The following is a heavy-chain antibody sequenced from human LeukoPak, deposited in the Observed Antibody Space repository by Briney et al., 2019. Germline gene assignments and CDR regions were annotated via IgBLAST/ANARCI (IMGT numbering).Heavy chain of an antibody. Sequence: GESLKISCKGSGYNFTSYWIGWVRQMPGKGLEWMGIIYPGDSDTRYSPSFQGQVTISADKSISTAYLQWSSLKASDTAMYYCARSHCSSTSCYGETIDYWGQGTLVTVSS. D-gene: IGHD2-2*01. CDR3: ARSHCSSTSCYGETIDY. CDR2: IYPGDSDT. V-gene: IGHV5-51*01. J-gene: IGHJ4*02. CDR1: GYNFTSYW.